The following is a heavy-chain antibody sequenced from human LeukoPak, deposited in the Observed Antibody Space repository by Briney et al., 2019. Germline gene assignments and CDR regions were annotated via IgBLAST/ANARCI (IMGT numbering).Heavy chain of an antibody. J-gene: IGHJ4*02. CDR3: AKFGNSQYCSSTSCPFDY. Sequence: GGSLRLSCAASGFTFSSYAMSWVRQAPEKGLEWVSAISGSGGSTYYADSVKGRLTISRDNSKNTLYLQMNSLRAEDTAVYYCAKFGNSQYCSSTSCPFDYWGQGTLVTVSS. V-gene: IGHV3-23*01. D-gene: IGHD2-2*01. CDR1: GFTFSSYA. CDR2: ISGSGGST.